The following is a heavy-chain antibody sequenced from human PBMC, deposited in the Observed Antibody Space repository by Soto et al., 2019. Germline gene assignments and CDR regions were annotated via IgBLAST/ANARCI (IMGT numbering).Heavy chain of an antibody. D-gene: IGHD2-15*01. CDR3: ARSYRRYCSGCSCYSYYYYYMDV. Sequence: QVQLQESGPGLVKPSETLSLTCTVSGGSISSYYWSWIRQPPGKGLEWIGYIYYSGSTNYNPSLKSRVTISVDTSKNQLSLKLSSVTAADTAVYYCARSYRRYCSGCSCYSYYYYYMDVWGKGTTVTVSS. CDR1: GGSISSYY. J-gene: IGHJ6*03. V-gene: IGHV4-59*01. CDR2: IYYSGST.